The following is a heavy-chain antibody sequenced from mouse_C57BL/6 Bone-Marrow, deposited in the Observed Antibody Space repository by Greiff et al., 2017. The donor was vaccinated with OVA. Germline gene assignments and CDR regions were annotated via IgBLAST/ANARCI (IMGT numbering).Heavy chain of an antibody. J-gene: IGHJ2*01. CDR1: GFTFSSYG. V-gene: IGHV5-6*01. Sequence: EVQVVESGGDLVKPGGSLKLSCAASGFTFSSYGMSWVRQTPDKRLEWVATISSGGSYTYYPDSVKGRFTISRDNAKNTLYLQMSSLKSEDTAMYYCARHEDGSSYGYFDYWGQGTTRTVSS. D-gene: IGHD1-1*01. CDR2: ISSGGSYT. CDR3: ARHEDGSSYGYFDY.